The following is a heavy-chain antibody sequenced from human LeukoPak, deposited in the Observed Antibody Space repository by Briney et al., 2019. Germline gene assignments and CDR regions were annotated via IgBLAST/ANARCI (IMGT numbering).Heavy chain of an antibody. V-gene: IGHV3-9*01. J-gene: IGHJ6*02. CDR2: ISWNSGSI. CDR3: AKDTSRKNSDGMDV. D-gene: IGHD1-7*01. CDR1: GSTFDDYA. Sequence: GRSLRLSCAASGSTFDDYAMHWVRQAPGKGLEWVSGISWNSGSIGYADSVKGRFTISRDNAKNSLYLQMNSLRAEDTALYYCAKDTSRKNSDGMDVWGQGTTVTVSS.